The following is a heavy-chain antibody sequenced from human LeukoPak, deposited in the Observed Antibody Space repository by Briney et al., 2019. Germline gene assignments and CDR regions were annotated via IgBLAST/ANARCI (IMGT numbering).Heavy chain of an antibody. Sequence: GGSLRLSCAASGFTYSSYAMSWVRQAPGKGLEWVSAISVSGGSTYYADSVKGRLTISRDNSKNTLYLQMNSLRAEETAVYYCAKERSRGGDCLDYWGQGTLVTVSS. J-gene: IGHJ4*02. V-gene: IGHV3-23*01. D-gene: IGHD2-21*02. CDR2: ISVSGGST. CDR1: GFTYSSYA. CDR3: AKERSRGGDCLDY.